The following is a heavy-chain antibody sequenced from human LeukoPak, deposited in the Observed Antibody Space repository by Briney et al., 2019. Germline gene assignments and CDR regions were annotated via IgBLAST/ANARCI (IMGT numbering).Heavy chain of an antibody. CDR3: ASILYVLVVFDI. CDR1: GFTVSSNY. CDR2: IYSGGST. D-gene: IGHD3-10*02. J-gene: IGHJ3*02. Sequence: PGGSLRLSCAASGFTVSSNYMSWVRQAPGKGLEWVSVIYSGGSTYYADSVKGRFTISRDNSKNTLYLQMNSLRAEDTAVYYWASILYVLVVFDIWGQGTMVTVSS. V-gene: IGHV3-53*01.